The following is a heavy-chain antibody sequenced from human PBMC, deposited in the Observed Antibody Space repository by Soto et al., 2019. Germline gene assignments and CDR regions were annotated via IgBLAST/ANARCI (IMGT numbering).Heavy chain of an antibody. J-gene: IGHJ6*02. D-gene: IGHD6-19*01. CDR1: GFTFSSYA. Sequence: QVQLVESGGGVVQPGRSLRLSCAASGFTFSSYAMHWVRQAPGKGLEWVAVISYDGSNKYYADSVKGRFTISRDNSKNTLYLQMNSLRAEDTAVYYFAREGIKSSGWYLDYYYGMDVWGQGTTVTVSS. V-gene: IGHV3-30-3*01. CDR3: AREGIKSSGWYLDYYYGMDV. CDR2: ISYDGSNK.